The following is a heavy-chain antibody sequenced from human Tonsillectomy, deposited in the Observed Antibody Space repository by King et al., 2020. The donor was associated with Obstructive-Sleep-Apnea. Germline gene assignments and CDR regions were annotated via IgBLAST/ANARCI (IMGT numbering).Heavy chain of an antibody. CDR3: ARDHKYQLPGLVDYYYGMDV. Sequence: VQLQESGPGLVKPPETLSLTCTVSGGSMSSYYWSWIRQSPGKGLEWIGCIHYSGSTSYNPSLKSRVTISVDMSKNHFSRNLNSVTAADTAVYYCARDHKYQLPGLVDYYYGMDVWGQGTTVTVSS. J-gene: IGHJ6*02. CDR1: GGSMSSYY. D-gene: IGHD2-2*01. CDR2: IHYSGST. V-gene: IGHV4-59*01.